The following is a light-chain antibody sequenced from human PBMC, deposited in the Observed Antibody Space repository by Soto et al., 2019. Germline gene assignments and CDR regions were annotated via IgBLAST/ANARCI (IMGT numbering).Light chain of an antibody. J-gene: IGLJ1*01. CDR2: DVS. Sequence: QSALTQPRSVSGSPGQSVTISCTATSSDVGGYNYVSWYQQHPGKAPKLMIYDVSKRPSGVPDRFSGSKSGNTASLTISGLQAEDEADYYCCSYGGGYPYVFGTGTKPTVL. CDR3: CSYGGGYPYV. CDR1: SSDVGGYNY. V-gene: IGLV2-11*01.